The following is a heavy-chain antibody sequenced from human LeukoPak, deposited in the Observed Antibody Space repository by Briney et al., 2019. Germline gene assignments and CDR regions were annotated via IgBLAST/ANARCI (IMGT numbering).Heavy chain of an antibody. CDR1: GFTFSSYE. J-gene: IGHJ4*02. D-gene: IGHD6-19*01. CDR3: ARARGEWPVVFDY. Sequence: GGSLRPSCAASGFTFSSYEMNWVRQAPGKGLEWVSYISSSGSTIYYADSVKGRFTISRDNAKNSLYLQMNSLRAEDTAVYYCARARGEWPVVFDYWGQGTLVTVSS. CDR2: ISSSGSTI. V-gene: IGHV3-48*03.